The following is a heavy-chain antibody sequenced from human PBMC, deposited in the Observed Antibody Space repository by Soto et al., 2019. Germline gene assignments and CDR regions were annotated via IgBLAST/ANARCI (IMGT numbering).Heavy chain of an antibody. CDR3: ATEYNTGWHY. D-gene: IGHD6-19*01. V-gene: IGHV6-1*01. J-gene: IGHJ4*02. CDR2: TYYRSKWYN. Sequence: SQTLSLTCDISGDSVFSDSVAWHWIRQSPSRGLEWLGRTYYRSKWYNDYAVSVKSRIIINPDISTNQFSLQLDSVTPEDTAVYYCATEYNTGWHYWGQGMLVTVSS. CDR1: GDSVFSDSVA.